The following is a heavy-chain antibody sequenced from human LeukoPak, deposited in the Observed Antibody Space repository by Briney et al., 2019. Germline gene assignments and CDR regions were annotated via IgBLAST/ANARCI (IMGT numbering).Heavy chain of an antibody. D-gene: IGHD5-12*01. CDR1: GFTFSSYS. J-gene: IGHJ4*02. CDR3: ARNGIVATILFDY. V-gene: IGHV3-21*01. CDR2: ISSSSSYI. Sequence: GGSLRLSCAASGFTFSSYSMNWVRQAPGKGLEWVSSISSSSSYIYYADSVKGRFTISRDNSKNTLYLQMNSLRAEDTAVYYCARNGIVATILFDYWGQGTLVTVSS.